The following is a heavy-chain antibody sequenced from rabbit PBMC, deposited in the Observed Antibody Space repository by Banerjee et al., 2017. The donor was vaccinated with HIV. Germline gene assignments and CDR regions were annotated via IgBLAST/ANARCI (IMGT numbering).Heavy chain of an antibody. V-gene: IGHV1S47*01. CDR2: IYPNYGTT. CDR3: AREVLAGYAGYGYGLYYFNL. Sequence: QEQLEESGGGLVQPGASLTLTCKASGIDFNSYGISWVRQAPGKGLEWIAYIYPNYGTTDYASWVNGRFTISLDNAQNTVFLQMTSLTAADTATYFCAREVLAGYAGYGYGLYYFNLWGPGTLVPS. CDR1: GIDFNSYG. J-gene: IGHJ4*01. D-gene: IGHD6-1*01.